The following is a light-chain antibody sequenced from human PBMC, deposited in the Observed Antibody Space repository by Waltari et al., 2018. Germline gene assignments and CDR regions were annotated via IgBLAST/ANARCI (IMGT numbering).Light chain of an antibody. CDR1: STDIGRYKL. J-gene: IGLJ3*02. V-gene: IGLV2-23*01. CDR3: CSFSGRPWV. Sequence: QSALTQPASVSGSPGQSITISCTGTSTDIGRYKLVSWYQHHSGEAPKLIIYEDTQRPSGVSNRFSGSKSGSTASLTISGLEAEDEADYYCCSFSGRPWVFGGGTRLTVL. CDR2: EDT.